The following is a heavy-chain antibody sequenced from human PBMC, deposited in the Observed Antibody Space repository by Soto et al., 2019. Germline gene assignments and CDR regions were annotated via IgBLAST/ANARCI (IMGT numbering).Heavy chain of an antibody. Sequence: EVQLVESGGDLVQPGGSLRLSCAVSGFTVNNDYMSWVRQAPGKGLEWVSVIYSSGKTDYADSVRGRITVSRDTFKNMLYLQMNSLRVEETAVYYCTRDSSYYGAGRGVLDYWGPGTLVTVSS. V-gene: IGHV3-66*01. J-gene: IGHJ4*02. D-gene: IGHD3-10*01. CDR2: IYSSGKT. CDR3: TRDSSYYGAGRGVLDY. CDR1: GFTVNNDY.